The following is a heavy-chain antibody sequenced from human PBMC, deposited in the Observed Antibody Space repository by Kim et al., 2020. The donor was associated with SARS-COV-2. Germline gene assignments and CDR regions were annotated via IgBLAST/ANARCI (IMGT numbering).Heavy chain of an antibody. CDR2: FDPEDGET. Sequence: ASVKVSCKVSEYTLTELSMHWVRQAPGKGLEWMGGFDPEDGETIYAQKFQGRVTMTEDTSTDTAYMELSSLRYEDTAVYYCATVADLHRLNAFDIWGQGTMVTVSS. V-gene: IGHV1-24*01. D-gene: IGHD6-25*01. J-gene: IGHJ3*02. CDR3: ATVADLHRLNAFDI. CDR1: EYTLTELS.